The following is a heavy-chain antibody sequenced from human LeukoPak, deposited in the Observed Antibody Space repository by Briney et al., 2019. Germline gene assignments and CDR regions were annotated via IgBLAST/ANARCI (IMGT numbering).Heavy chain of an antibody. CDR1: GFTFSGSA. CDR2: ISSSSSTI. D-gene: IGHD6-13*01. J-gene: IGHJ3*02. CDR3: ARDYAAAAGTDAFDI. V-gene: IGHV3-48*01. Sequence: GGSLRLSCAASGFTFSGSAMHWVRQAPGKGLEWVSYISSSSSTIYYADSVKGRFTISRDNAKNSLYLQMNSLRAEDTAVYYCARDYAAAAGTDAFDIWGQGTMVTVSS.